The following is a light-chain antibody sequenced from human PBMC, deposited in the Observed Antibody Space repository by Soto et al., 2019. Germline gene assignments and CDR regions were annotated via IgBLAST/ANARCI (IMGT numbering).Light chain of an antibody. J-gene: IGKJ1*01. Sequence: EIVMTQSPATLSVSPGESATLSCRASQSISSSKLAWYQQNPGQAPRLLMYGASNRATGIPARFSGSGSGTDFTLTISILQPEDFATYYCQQTDSFPRTFGQGTKVDI. CDR1: QSISSS. V-gene: IGKV3-15*01. CDR2: GAS. CDR3: QQTDSFPRT.